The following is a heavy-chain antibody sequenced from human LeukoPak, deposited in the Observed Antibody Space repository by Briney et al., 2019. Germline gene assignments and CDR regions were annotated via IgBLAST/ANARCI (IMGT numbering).Heavy chain of an antibody. Sequence: GGSLRLSCAASGFTFSSYAMSWVRQAPGKGLEWVSDITGSGGSIYYADSVKGRFTISRDNSKNTLYLQMNSLRAEDTAVYYCAKDGRKQWLVRSLSAFRYWGQGTLVTVSS. CDR1: GFTFSSYA. CDR2: ITGSGGSI. CDR3: AKDGRKQWLVRSLSAFRY. V-gene: IGHV3-23*01. J-gene: IGHJ4*02. D-gene: IGHD6-19*01.